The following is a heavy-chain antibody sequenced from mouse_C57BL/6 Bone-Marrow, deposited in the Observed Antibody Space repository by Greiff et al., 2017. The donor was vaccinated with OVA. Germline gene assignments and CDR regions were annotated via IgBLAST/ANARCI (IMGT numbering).Heavy chain of an antibody. CDR1: GYTFTSYW. J-gene: IGHJ1*03. CDR3: ARGEGWYFDV. V-gene: IGHV1-69*01. Sequence: QVQLQQPGAELVMPGASVKLSCKASGYTFTSYWMHWVKQRPGQGLEWIGEIDPSDSYTNYNQKFKGKSTLTVDKSSSTAYMQLSSLTSEDSAVYYCARGEGWYFDVWGTGTTVTVSS. CDR2: IDPSDSYT.